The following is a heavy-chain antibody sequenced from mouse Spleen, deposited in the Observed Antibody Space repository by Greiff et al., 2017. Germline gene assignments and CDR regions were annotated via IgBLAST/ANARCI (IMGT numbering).Heavy chain of an antibody. D-gene: IGHD4-1*01. V-gene: IGHV5-9-1*01. CDR2: ISSGGSYT. J-gene: IGHJ3*01. CDR3: ARGTGTKTWFAY. Sequence: EVMLVESGGGLVKPGGSLKLSCAASGFTFSSYAMSWVRQTPEKRLEWVATISSGGSYTYYPDSVKGRFTISRDNAKNTLYLQMSSLRSEDTAMYYCARGTGTKTWFAYWGQGTLVTVSA. CDR1: GFTFSSYA.